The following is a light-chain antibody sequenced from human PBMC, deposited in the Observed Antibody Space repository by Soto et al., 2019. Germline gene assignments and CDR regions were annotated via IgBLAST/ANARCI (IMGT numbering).Light chain of an antibody. V-gene: IGKV1-33*01. CDR1: QSISSW. Sequence: DIQMTQSPSTLSASVGDRVTITCRASQSISSWLAWYQQKPGKAPKLLIYDASNLETGVPSRFTGSGSGTDFTFTITSLQPEDIATYYCHQYDDLPWTFGQGTKVDIK. CDR3: HQYDDLPWT. CDR2: DAS. J-gene: IGKJ1*01.